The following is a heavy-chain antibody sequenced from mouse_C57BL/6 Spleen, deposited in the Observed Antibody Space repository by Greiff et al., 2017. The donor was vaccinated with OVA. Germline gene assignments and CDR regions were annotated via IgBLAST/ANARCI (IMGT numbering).Heavy chain of an antibody. CDR1: GFNIKNTY. J-gene: IGHJ2*01. D-gene: IGHD1-1*01. CDR2: IDPANGNT. V-gene: IGHV14-3*01. Sequence: VQLQQSVAELVRPGASVKLSCTASGFNIKNTYMHWVKQRPEQGLEWIGRIDPANGNTKYAPKFQGKATITADTSSNTAYLQLSSLTSEDTAIYYCTYYYGSSQYYFDYWGQGTTLTVSS. CDR3: TYYYGSSQYYFDY.